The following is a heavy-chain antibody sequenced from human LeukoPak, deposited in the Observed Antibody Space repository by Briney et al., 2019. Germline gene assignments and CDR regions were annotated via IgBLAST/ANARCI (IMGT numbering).Heavy chain of an antibody. CDR1: GGTFSSYA. CDR2: IIPILGIA. V-gene: IGHV1-69*04. CDR3: ARDSSSWGLFDY. Sequence: SVKVSCKASGGTFSSYAISWVRQAPGQGLEWMGRIIPILGIANYAQKFQGRVTITADKSTCTAYMELSSLRSEDTAVYYCARDSSSWGLFDYWGQGTLVTVSS. D-gene: IGHD6-13*01. J-gene: IGHJ4*02.